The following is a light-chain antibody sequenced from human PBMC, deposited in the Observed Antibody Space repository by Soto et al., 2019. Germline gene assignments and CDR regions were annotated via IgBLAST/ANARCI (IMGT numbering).Light chain of an antibody. V-gene: IGKV3-15*01. CDR1: QSVSSN. Sequence: EIVMTQSPATLSVSPGERATLSCRASQSVSSNLAWYQQNPGQAPGLLIYGASTRATGIPARFSGSGSGTEFTLTISSLQSEDFAVYYCQQYRTFGQGTKVEI. CDR3: QQYRT. J-gene: IGKJ1*01. CDR2: GAS.